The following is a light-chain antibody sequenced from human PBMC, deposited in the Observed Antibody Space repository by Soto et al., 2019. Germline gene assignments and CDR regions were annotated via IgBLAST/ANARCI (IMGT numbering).Light chain of an antibody. CDR1: QSVIRY. CDR2: GAS. J-gene: IGKJ1*01. CDR3: QQYYTYPRT. V-gene: IGKV3-20*01. Sequence: LTQSPGTLSLSPGERATISCRASQSVIRYLAWYQQRPGQAPRLLIYGASTRATGIPARFSGSGSGTDFTLTISRLVPDDFAMYYCQQYYTYPRTFGQGTKVDIK.